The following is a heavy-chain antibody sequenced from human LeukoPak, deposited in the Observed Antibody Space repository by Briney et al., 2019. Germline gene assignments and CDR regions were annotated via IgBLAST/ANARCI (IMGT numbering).Heavy chain of an antibody. V-gene: IGHV1-18*01. CDR1: GYTFTSYG. D-gene: IGHD2-21*01. CDR2: ISAYNGNT. J-gene: IGHJ3*02. CDR3: ARGALGWSPPLSFDI. Sequence: ASVKVSCKASGYTFTSYGISWVRQAPGQGLEWMGWISAYNGNTNYAQKLQGRVTMTTDTSTSTAYMELRSLRSDDTAVYYCARGALGWSPPLSFDIWGQGTMVTVSS.